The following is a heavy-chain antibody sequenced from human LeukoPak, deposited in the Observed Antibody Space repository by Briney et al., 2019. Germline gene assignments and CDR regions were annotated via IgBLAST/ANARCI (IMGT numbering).Heavy chain of an antibody. CDR2: IDRDGLRE. Sequence: GGSLRLSCTASTRYFTNYWMHWVRQVPGKGLAWLSRIDRDGLREDYADSVRDRFTISRHNAKSTTYLQMNSLRAEDTAVYYCGTSRWSGVVDSWGQGTLVTVSS. J-gene: IGHJ5*01. V-gene: IGHV3-74*01. CDR1: TRYFTNYW. D-gene: IGHD3-3*01. CDR3: GTSRWSGVVDS.